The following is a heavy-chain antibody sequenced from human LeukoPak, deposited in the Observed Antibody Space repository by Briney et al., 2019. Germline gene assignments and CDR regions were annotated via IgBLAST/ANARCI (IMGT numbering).Heavy chain of an antibody. CDR2: INWNGGST. J-gene: IGHJ5*02. CDR3: ARDLVSDYYGSGSYSPNWFDP. Sequence: PGGSLRLSCAASGFTFDDYGMSWVRQAPGKGLEWVSGINWNGGSTGYADSVKGRFTISRDNAKNSLYLQMKSLRAEDTALYHCARDLVSDYYGSGSYSPNWFDPWGQGTLVTVSS. CDR1: GFTFDDYG. V-gene: IGHV3-20*01. D-gene: IGHD3-10*01.